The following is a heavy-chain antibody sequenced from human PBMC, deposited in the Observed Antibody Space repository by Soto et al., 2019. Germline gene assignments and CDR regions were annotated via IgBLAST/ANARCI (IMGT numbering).Heavy chain of an antibody. CDR3: ARTSSSSWTFDY. Sequence: SETLSLTCTVSGGSINYYYWNWIRQPPGKGLEWIGYIYYSGTTNYNPSLKSRVTISVDASKNKFSLNLTSLTAADTAVYYCARTSSSSWTFDYWGQGTLVTVSS. V-gene: IGHV4-59*01. D-gene: IGHD6-13*01. CDR2: IYYSGTT. CDR1: GGSINYYY. J-gene: IGHJ4*02.